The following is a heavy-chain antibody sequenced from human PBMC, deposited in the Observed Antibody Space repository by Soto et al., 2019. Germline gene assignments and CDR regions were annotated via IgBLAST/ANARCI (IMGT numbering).Heavy chain of an antibody. CDR1: GFTFSDHP. CDR3: VREGIGNHGAGFD. V-gene: IGHV3-21*02. D-gene: IGHD1-26*01. Sequence: EVQLMESGGGLVKPGGSLRLSCAASGFTFSDHPMLWVRQAPGEGLEWVSSITSGARYMYYADSVKGRFTISRDNVEKSLYLQMSSLSAEDTAVYYCVREGIGNHGAGFDWGKGTLVTVSS. CDR2: ITSGARYM. J-gene: IGHJ4*02.